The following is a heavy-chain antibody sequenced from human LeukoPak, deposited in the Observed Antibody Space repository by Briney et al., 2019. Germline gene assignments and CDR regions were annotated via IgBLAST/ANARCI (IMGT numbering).Heavy chain of an antibody. V-gene: IGHV4-61*08. CDR2: IYYSGST. Sequence: SETLSLTCTVSGGSISNGDHYWSWIRQHPGKGLEWIGHIYYSGSTYYNPSLKSRVTISVDTSKNQFSLKLSSVTAADTAVYYCARAAYSGSYHSDYWGQGTLVTVSS. J-gene: IGHJ4*02. CDR1: GGSISNGDHY. CDR3: ARAAYSGSYHSDY. D-gene: IGHD1-26*01.